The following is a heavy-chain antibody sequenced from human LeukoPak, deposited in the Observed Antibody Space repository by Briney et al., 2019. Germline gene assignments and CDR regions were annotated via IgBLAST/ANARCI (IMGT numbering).Heavy chain of an antibody. Sequence: PSETLSLTCTVSGGSISSSSYYWGWIRQPPGKGLEWIGSIYYSGSTYYNPSLKSRVTISVDTSKNQFSLKLSSVTAADTAVYYCARHAMAQAFDYWGQGTLVTVSS. CDR2: IYYSGST. D-gene: IGHD2-2*01. J-gene: IGHJ4*02. CDR1: GGSISSSSYY. V-gene: IGHV4-39*01. CDR3: ARHAMAQAFDY.